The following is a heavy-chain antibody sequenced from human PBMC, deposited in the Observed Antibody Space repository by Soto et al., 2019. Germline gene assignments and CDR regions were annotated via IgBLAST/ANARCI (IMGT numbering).Heavy chain of an antibody. J-gene: IGHJ3*02. V-gene: IGHV3-48*02. Sequence: VGSLRLSCAASGFTFSSYSMNWVRQAPGKGLEWVSYISSSSSTIYYADSVKGRFTISRDNAKNSLYLQMNSLRDEDTAVYYCARPYYYDSSGYYLTDAFDIWGQGTMVTVSS. CDR2: ISSSSSTI. CDR1: GFTFSSYS. D-gene: IGHD3-22*01. CDR3: ARPYYYDSSGYYLTDAFDI.